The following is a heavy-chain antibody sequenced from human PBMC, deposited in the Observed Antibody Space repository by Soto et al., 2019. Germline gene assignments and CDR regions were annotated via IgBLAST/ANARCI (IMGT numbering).Heavy chain of an antibody. CDR1: GYTFTSYD. V-gene: IGHV1-8*01. Sequence: QVQLVQSGAEVKKPGASVKVSCKASGYTFTSYDINWVRQATGQGLEWMGWMNPNSGNPGYAQKFQGRVTMTRNTSIRTAYMALRSLGSEDAAVDYCARETIIMVRGVIGGYSYYYGMDVWGQGTTVTVSS. CDR2: MNPNSGNP. J-gene: IGHJ6*02. CDR3: ARETIIMVRGVIGGYSYYYGMDV. D-gene: IGHD3-10*01.